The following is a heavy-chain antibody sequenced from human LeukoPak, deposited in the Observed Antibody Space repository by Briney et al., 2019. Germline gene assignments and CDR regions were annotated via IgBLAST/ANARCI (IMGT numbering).Heavy chain of an antibody. CDR2: ISYDGSNK. CDR3: AKSRWDIVVVPAASYFDY. CDR1: GFTFSSYG. J-gene: IGHJ4*02. D-gene: IGHD2-2*01. V-gene: IGHV3-30*18. Sequence: GGSLRLSCAASGFTFSSYGMHWVRQAPGKGLGWVAVISYDGSNKYYADSVKGRFTISRDNSKNTLYLQMNSLRAEDTAVYYCAKSRWDIVVVPAASYFDYWGQGTLVTVSS.